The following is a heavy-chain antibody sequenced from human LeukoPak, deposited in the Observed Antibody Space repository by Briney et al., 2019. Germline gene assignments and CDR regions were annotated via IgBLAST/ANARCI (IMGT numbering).Heavy chain of an antibody. CDR1: GFTFSSYS. CDR2: ISSSSSYI. J-gene: IGHJ5*02. V-gene: IGHV3-21*01. CDR3: VRGAYCSSTSCLNWFDP. Sequence: GGSLRLSCAAPGFTFSSYSMNWVRQAPGKGLEWVSSISSSSSYIYYADSVKGRFTISRDNAKNSLYLQMNSLRAEDTAVYYCVRGAYCSSTSCLNWFDPWGQGTLVTVSS. D-gene: IGHD2-2*01.